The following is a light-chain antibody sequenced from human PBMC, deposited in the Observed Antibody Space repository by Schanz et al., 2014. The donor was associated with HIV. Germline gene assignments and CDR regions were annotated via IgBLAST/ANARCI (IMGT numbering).Light chain of an antibody. V-gene: IGKV1-5*03. Sequence: DIQMTQSPSSLSASVGDRVTITCRASQSISSYLNWYQQKPGKAPKLLLYQASTLENGVPSRFSGSGSGTEFTLTITSLQPDDFANYYCQQYQSYATFGQGTKVEVK. J-gene: IGKJ1*01. CDR2: QAS. CDR3: QQYQSYAT. CDR1: QSISSY.